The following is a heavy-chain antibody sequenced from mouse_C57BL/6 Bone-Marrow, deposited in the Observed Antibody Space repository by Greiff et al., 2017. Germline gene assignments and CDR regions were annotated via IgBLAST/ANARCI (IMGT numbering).Heavy chain of an antibody. J-gene: IGHJ4*01. CDR1: GFTFSSYA. Sequence: EVMLVESGGGLVKPGGSLKLSCAASGFTFSSYAMSWVRQTPEKRLEWVATISDGGSYTYYPDNVKGRFTISRDNAKNNLYLQMSHLKSEDTAMYYCARDKGGLRRRPYAMDYWGQGTSVTVSS. CDR3: ARDKGGLRRRPYAMDY. V-gene: IGHV5-4*01. D-gene: IGHD2-4*01. CDR2: ISDGGSYT.